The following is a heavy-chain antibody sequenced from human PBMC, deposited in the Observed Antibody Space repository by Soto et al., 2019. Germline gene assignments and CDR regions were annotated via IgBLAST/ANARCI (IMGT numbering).Heavy chain of an antibody. CDR1: GGSVRTGSYH. Sequence: SETLSLTCSVSGGSVRTGSYHWSWIRQPPGKGLEWLGFIPNNGSPDYNPSLKSRVVVSIDRSKNQFSLKVNSVTAADTAVYFCARIGWGGDSWGQGTLVTVSS. CDR3: ARIGWGGDS. CDR2: IPNNGSP. V-gene: IGHV4-61*01. J-gene: IGHJ4*02. D-gene: IGHD7-27*01.